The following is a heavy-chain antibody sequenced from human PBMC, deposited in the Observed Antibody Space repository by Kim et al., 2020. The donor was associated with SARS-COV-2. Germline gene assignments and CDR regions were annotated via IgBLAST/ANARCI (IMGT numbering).Heavy chain of an antibody. D-gene: IGHD3-10*01. CDR2: VNAGNGDT. J-gene: IGHJ4*02. V-gene: IGHV1-3*01. Sequence: ASVKVSCKASGYTFTNYGMHWVRQAPGQRLEWMGWVNAGNGDTRYSQKFQDRVTVSRDTSASTAYMELSGLRSEDTAVYYCATFGYYGGPKWGQGTPVTV. CDR3: ATFGYYGGPK. CDR1: GYTFTNYG.